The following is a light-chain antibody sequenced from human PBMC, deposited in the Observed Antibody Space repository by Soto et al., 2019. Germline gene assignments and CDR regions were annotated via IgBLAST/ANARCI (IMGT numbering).Light chain of an antibody. J-gene: IGKJ4*01. V-gene: IGKV3-15*01. CDR1: QSVSTN. Sequence: EIVMTQSPATLSVSPGERATLSCRASQSVSTNLAWYQHQPGQAPRVLIYGASTRATGLPARFSGSGSGTEFTLTISSLQSEDFAVYYCQQYNNWPLTFGGGTKVDI. CDR2: GAS. CDR3: QQYNNWPLT.